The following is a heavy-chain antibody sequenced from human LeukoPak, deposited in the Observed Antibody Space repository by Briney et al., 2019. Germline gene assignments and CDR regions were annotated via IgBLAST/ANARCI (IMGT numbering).Heavy chain of an antibody. J-gene: IGHJ4*02. CDR2: ISSSGSTI. CDR1: GFTFSDFY. D-gene: IGHD1-26*01. Sequence: QSGGSPRLSCAASGFTFSDFYMSWIRQAPGKGLEWLSYISSSGSTIYYADSVKGRFTISRDNAKNSVYLQMNSLRAEDTAVYYCAGRAMWELPPSYWGQGTLVTVSS. V-gene: IGHV3-11*01. CDR3: AGRAMWELPPSY.